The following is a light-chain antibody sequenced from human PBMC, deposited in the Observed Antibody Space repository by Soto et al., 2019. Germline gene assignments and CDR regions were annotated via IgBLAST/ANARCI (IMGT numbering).Light chain of an antibody. CDR1: ISDVGGYNY. CDR3: TSYAGTAPHVV. J-gene: IGLJ2*01. V-gene: IGLV2-14*01. Sequence: QSVLTQPASVSGSPGQSITISCTGTISDVGGYNYVSWYQHHPGKAPNLMIYEVFNRPSGVSNRFSGSRSGNTASLTISGLQAEDEADYYCTSYAGTAPHVVFGGGTKLTVL. CDR2: EVF.